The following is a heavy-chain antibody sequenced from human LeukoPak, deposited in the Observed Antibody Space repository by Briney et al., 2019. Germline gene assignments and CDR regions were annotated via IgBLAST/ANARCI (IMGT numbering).Heavy chain of an antibody. CDR3: ARGRLCSSTSCFSGLDY. CDR2: ISYDGSNK. Sequence: GRSLRLSCAASGFTFSSYAMHWVRQAPGKGLEWVAVISYDGSNKYYADSVKGRFTISRDNSKNTLYLQMNSLRAEDTAVYYCARGRLCSSTSCFSGLDYWGQGTLVTVSS. D-gene: IGHD2-2*01. V-gene: IGHV3-30-3*01. CDR1: GFTFSSYA. J-gene: IGHJ4*02.